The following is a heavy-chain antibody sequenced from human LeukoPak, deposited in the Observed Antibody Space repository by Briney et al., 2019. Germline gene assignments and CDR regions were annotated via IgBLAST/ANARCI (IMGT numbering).Heavy chain of an antibody. CDR1: GGSISSSSYY. Sequence: SETLSLTCTVSGGSISSSSYYWGWIRQPPGKGLEWIGYIYYSGSTNYNPSLKSRVTISVDTSKNQFSLKLSSVTAADTAVYYCARHPMVRGVYYFDYWGQGTLVTVSS. CDR3: ARHPMVRGVYYFDY. V-gene: IGHV4-61*05. D-gene: IGHD3-10*01. CDR2: IYYSGST. J-gene: IGHJ4*02.